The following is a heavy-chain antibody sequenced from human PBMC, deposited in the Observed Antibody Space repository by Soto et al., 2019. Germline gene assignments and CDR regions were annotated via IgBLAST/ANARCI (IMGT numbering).Heavy chain of an antibody. CDR1: GASISSNDYY. CDR2: IYHSGYT. V-gene: IGHV4-30-4*02. Sequence: SDTLSLTCTVSGASISSNDYYWSWIRQPPGKGLEWIAYIYHSGYTYYNPSLKSRVTMSVDTSTNQFSLKLSSVTAADTAVYSCARVEMGIVYFDYWGQGTLVTVSS. CDR3: ARVEMGIVYFDY. J-gene: IGHJ4*02. D-gene: IGHD1-26*01.